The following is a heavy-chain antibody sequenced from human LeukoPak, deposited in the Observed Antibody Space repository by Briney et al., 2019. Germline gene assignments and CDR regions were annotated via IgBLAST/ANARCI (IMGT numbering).Heavy chain of an antibody. V-gene: IGHV3-7*01. Sequence: PGGSLRLSCAASGFTFSTYWMNWVRQAPGKGLEWVANIKQDGSETYYVHSVKGRFTISRDNAKNSLYLEMDSLRAEDTAVYYCARTIYYYESTSYFSDAFDVWGQGTMVTVSS. CDR1: GFTFSTYW. CDR2: IKQDGSET. D-gene: IGHD3-22*01. CDR3: ARTIYYYESTSYFSDAFDV. J-gene: IGHJ3*01.